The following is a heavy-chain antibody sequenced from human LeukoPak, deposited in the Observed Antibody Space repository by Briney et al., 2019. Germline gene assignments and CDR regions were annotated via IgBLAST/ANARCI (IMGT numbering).Heavy chain of an antibody. V-gene: IGHV4-38-2*02. J-gene: IGHJ3*02. CDR3: ARYVLRYFDWLNRRDAFDI. CDR1: GYSISSGYY. Sequence: SETLSLTCTVSGYSISSGYYWGWIRQPPGKGLEWIGSIYHTGSTYYNPSLKSRVTTSVDTSKNQFSLKLSSVTAADTAVYYCARYVLRYFDWLNRRDAFDIWGQGTMVAVSS. D-gene: IGHD3-9*01. CDR2: IYHTGST.